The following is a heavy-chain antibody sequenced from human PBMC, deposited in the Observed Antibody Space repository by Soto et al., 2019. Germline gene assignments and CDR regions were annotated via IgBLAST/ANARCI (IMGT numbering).Heavy chain of an antibody. Sequence: SVTLSLTCAVSAYSISIRYYWGLIRQLPGKGLEWIGSIYHSGSTYYNPSLKSRVTISVDTSKNQFSLKLSSVTAADTAVYYCARVRAAADHNWFDPLGQGTLVTVAS. V-gene: IGHV4-38-2*01. CDR3: ARVRAAADHNWFDP. J-gene: IGHJ5*02. D-gene: IGHD6-13*01. CDR1: AYSISIRYY. CDR2: IYHSGST.